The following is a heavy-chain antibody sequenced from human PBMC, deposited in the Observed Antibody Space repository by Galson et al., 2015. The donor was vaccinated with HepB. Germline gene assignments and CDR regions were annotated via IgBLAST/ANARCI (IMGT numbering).Heavy chain of an antibody. CDR3: ARDVPPYWYFDL. Sequence: SLRLSCAASGFTLSSYSMNWVRQAPGKGLEWVSSMSSSSSFIYHADSVKGRFTISRDNAKNSLYLQMNSLRAEDTAVYFCARDVPPYWYFDLWGRGTLVTVFS. CDR2: MSSSSSFI. CDR1: GFTLSSYS. V-gene: IGHV3-21*06. D-gene: IGHD2-2*01. J-gene: IGHJ2*01.